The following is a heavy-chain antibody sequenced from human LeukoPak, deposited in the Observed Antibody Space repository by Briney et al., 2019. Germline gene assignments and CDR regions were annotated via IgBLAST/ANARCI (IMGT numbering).Heavy chain of an antibody. D-gene: IGHD6-13*01. CDR3: ARSIAAAGTMDV. CDR1: GFTFSSYS. Sequence: GGSLRLSCAASGFTFSSYSMNWVRQAPGKGLKWVSSISSSSSYIYYADSVKGRFTISRGNAKNSLYLQMNSLRAEDTAVYYCARSIAAAGTMDVWGKGTTVTVSS. J-gene: IGHJ6*04. CDR2: ISSSSSYI. V-gene: IGHV3-21*01.